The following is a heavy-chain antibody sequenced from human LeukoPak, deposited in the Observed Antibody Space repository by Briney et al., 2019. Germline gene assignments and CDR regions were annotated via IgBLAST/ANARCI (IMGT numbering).Heavy chain of an antibody. V-gene: IGHV3-73*01. CDR3: TSFDWDYVWGSYRPL. CDR2: IRSKANSYAT. J-gene: IGHJ4*02. Sequence: GGSLSLSCAASGFTFSGSALHWVRQASGKGLEWVGRIRSKANSYATAYAASVKGRFTISRDDSKNTAYLQMNSLKTEDTAVYYCTSFDWDYVWGSYRPLWGQGTLVTVSS. CDR1: GFTFSGSA. D-gene: IGHD3-16*02.